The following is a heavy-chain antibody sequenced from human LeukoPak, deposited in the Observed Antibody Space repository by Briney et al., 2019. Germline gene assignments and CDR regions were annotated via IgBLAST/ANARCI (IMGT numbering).Heavy chain of an antibody. CDR3: ARDGGQTRYGMVV. D-gene: IGHD4-23*01. CDR1: GGSISSYY. J-gene: IGHJ6*02. V-gene: IGHV4-59*01. Sequence: PSETLSLTCTVSGGSISSYYWSWIRQPPGKGLEWIGYIYYSGSTNYNPSLESRVTISVDTSKNQFSLKLSSVTAADTAVYYCARDGGQTRYGMVVWGQGTTVTVSS. CDR2: IYYSGST.